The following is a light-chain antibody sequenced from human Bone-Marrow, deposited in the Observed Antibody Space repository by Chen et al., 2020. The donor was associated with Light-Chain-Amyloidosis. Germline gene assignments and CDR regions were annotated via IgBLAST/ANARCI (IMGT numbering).Light chain of an antibody. J-gene: IGLJ1*01. CDR3: SSFTSSSSYV. Sequence: QSALTQHASVSGAPGKAITISCTGTSGAFGTYNYVTWYQQHPGKAPKVMIYAVINRPSGVSNRFSGSKSGNTASLTISGLQAEDEADYYCSSFTSSSSYVFGPGTKVTVL. CDR2: AVI. CDR1: SGAFGTYNY. V-gene: IGLV2-14*01.